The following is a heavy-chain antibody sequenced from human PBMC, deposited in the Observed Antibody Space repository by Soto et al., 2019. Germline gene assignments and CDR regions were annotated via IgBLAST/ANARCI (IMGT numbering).Heavy chain of an antibody. D-gene: IGHD3-22*01. J-gene: IGHJ4*02. CDR2: ISAGAVAT. CDR1: GFTFSSYA. CDR3: AKGSESSGSYRPFDY. V-gene: IGHV3-23*01. Sequence: PGGSLRLSCAASGFTFSSYAMSWVRQAPGKGLEWVSAISAGAVATNYADSVKGRFTISRDNSKNTLYLQMNSLRAEDTAVYYCAKGSESSGSYRPFDYWGQGAIVTVYS.